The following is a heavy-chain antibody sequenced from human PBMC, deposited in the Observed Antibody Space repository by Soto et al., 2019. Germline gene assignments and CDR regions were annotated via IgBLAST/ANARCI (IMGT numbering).Heavy chain of an antibody. CDR1: GGTFSSYA. Sequence: GASVKVSCKASGGTFSSYAISWVRQAPGQGLEWMGGIIPIFGTANYAQRFQGRVTITADESTSTAYMELSSLRSEDTAVYYCARDPRYCTNGVCYSWDYWGQGTLVTVSS. J-gene: IGHJ4*02. CDR3: ARDPRYCTNGVCYSWDY. CDR2: IIPIFGTA. V-gene: IGHV1-69*13. D-gene: IGHD2-8*01.